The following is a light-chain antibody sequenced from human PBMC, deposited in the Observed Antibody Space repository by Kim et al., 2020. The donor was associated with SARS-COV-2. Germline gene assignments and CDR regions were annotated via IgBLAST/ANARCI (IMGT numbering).Light chain of an antibody. J-gene: IGLJ1*01. CDR3: CSYAGIYTYV. Sequence: GHSTNIAYTGMSRVVGNYNYVSWYRQLQEKAPILIIYYVSKRPSGVPDRFSGSKSGNTASLIISGLQAEDEADYYCCSYAGIYTYVFGTGTKVTVL. CDR1: SRVVGNYNY. CDR2: YVS. V-gene: IGLV2-11*01.